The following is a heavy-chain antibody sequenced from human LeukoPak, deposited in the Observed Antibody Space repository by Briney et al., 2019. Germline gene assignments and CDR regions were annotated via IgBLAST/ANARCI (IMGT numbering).Heavy chain of an antibody. CDR1: GASISGSGYY. V-gene: IGHV4-61*08. Sequence: SETLSLTCAVSGASISGSGYYLGWIRQPPGKGLEWIGYIYYSGSTNYNPSLKSRVTISVDTSKNQYSLKLSSVTAADTAVYYCARAPDTSQAYWGQGTLVTVSS. CDR2: IYYSGST. J-gene: IGHJ4*02. CDR3: ARAPDTSQAY. D-gene: IGHD1-26*01.